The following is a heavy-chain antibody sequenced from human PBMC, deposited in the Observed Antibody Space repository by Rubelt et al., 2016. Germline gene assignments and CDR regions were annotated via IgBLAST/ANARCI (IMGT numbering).Heavy chain of an antibody. V-gene: IGHV4-59*12. CDR1: GDSISPYY. CDR2: IYYSGIT. CDR3: ARPNSRSPGISLDC. Sequence: QVQLQESGPGLVKPSETLSLTCTVSGDSISPYYWSWIRQPPAKGLEWIGYIYYSGITNSNPSLQSRVTISVDTSKNQFSLRLSSVTSPDTAIYYCARPNSRSPGISLDCWGQGTLVTVSS. J-gene: IGHJ4*02. D-gene: IGHD6-13*01.